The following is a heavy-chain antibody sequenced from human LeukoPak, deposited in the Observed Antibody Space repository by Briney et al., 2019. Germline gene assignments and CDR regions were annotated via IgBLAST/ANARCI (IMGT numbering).Heavy chain of an antibody. J-gene: IGHJ3*02. CDR1: GGTPTNYG. Sequence: GSSVKVSCKASGGTPTNYGIRWVRQAPGQGLEWMGWISAYNGNTNYAQKLQGRVTMTTDTSTSTAYMELRSLRSDDTAVYYCARGFWSGYYAFDIWGQGTMVTVSS. CDR2: ISAYNGNT. V-gene: IGHV1-18*01. D-gene: IGHD3-3*01. CDR3: ARGFWSGYYAFDI.